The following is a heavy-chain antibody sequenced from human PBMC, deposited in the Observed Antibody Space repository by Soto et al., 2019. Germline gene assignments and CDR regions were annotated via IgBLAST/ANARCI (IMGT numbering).Heavy chain of an antibody. Sequence: GPTLVNPTQTLTLTCTFSGFSLSTSGMRVSWIRQPPGKALEWLARIDWDDDKFYSTSLKTRLTISKDTSKNQVVLTMTNMDPVDTATYYCARIDPYCSSTSCYIFDYWGQGTLVTVSS. V-gene: IGHV2-70*04. CDR2: IDWDDDK. J-gene: IGHJ4*02. D-gene: IGHD2-2*01. CDR1: GFSLSTSGMR. CDR3: ARIDPYCSSTSCYIFDY.